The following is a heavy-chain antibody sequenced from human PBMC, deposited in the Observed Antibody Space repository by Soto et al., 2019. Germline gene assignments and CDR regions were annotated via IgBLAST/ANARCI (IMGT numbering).Heavy chain of an antibody. Sequence: QVQLVESGGGVVQPGRSLRLSCAASGFTFSSYGMHWVRQAPGKGLEWVAVISYDGSNKYYADSVTGRFTISRDTSKNTLNLQMNSLRAEDTAVYYCANPPDSSSSPPFDYWGQGTLVTVSS. CDR1: GFTFSSYG. D-gene: IGHD6-6*01. CDR2: ISYDGSNK. CDR3: ANPPDSSSSPPFDY. V-gene: IGHV3-30*18. J-gene: IGHJ4*02.